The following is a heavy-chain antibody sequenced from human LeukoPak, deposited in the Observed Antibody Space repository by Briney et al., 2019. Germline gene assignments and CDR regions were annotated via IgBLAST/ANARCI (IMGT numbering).Heavy chain of an antibody. V-gene: IGHV1-46*01. CDR1: GYTFTSYF. D-gene: IGHD6-19*01. CDR2: INPSGGST. CDR3: ARDPEGSGCYFDY. Sequence: ASVKVSCKASGYTFTSYFMHWVRQAPGQGLEWMGIINPSGGSTSYAQKFQGRVTMTRDTYTSMVYMELTSVRSEDTAVYYCARDPEGSGCYFDYWGQGTLVTVSS. J-gene: IGHJ4*02.